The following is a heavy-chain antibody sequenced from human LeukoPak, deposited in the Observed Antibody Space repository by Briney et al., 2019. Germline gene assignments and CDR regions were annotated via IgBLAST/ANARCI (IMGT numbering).Heavy chain of an antibody. CDR3: ARGRGSRYFDGFDI. Sequence: PGGSLRLSCAASGFTFSSHALHWVRQAPGKGLEWVAVISYDGGNEYYADSVEGRFTISRDSSKNTLYLQLSSLRVEDTAVYYCARGRGSRYFDGFDIWGQGTMVTVSS. J-gene: IGHJ3*02. D-gene: IGHD1-1*01. CDR1: GFTFSSHA. V-gene: IGHV3-30*15. CDR2: ISYDGGNE.